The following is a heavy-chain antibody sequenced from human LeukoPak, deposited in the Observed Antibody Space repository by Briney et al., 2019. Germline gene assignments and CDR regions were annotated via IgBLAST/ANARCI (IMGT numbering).Heavy chain of an antibody. CDR1: GFTFSSYN. CDR2: ITSSSTYI. V-gene: IGHV3-21*01. CDR3: ARCQRWFDP. Sequence: GGSLRLSCAASGFTFSSYNMNWVRQAPGKGLEWVSSITSSSTYIYYADSVRGRFTISRDNAKNSLYLQMNSLRAEDTAVYFCARCQRWFDPWGQGTLVTVSS. J-gene: IGHJ5*02.